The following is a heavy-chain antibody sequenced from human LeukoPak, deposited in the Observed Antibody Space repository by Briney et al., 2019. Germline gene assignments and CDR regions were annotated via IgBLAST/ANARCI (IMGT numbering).Heavy chain of an antibody. Sequence: GGSLRLSCAASGFTFDDYAMHWVRQAPGKGLEWVSGISWNSGSIGYADSVKGRFTISRDNAKNSLYLQMNSLRAEDTALYYCAKDINRVDIVATRYDYWGQGTLVTVSS. CDR1: GFTFDDYA. CDR2: ISWNSGSI. V-gene: IGHV3-9*01. J-gene: IGHJ4*02. CDR3: AKDINRVDIVATRYDY. D-gene: IGHD5-12*01.